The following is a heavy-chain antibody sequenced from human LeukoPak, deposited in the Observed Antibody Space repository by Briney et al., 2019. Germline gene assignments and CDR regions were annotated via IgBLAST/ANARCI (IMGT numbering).Heavy chain of an antibody. CDR2: IYSGGST. Sequence: PGGSLRLSCAASGFTVSSNYMSWVRQASGKGLEWVSVIYSGGSTNYADSVKGRFTISRDNSKNTLYLQMNSLRAEDTAVYYCVTASFDYWGQGTLVTVSS. V-gene: IGHV3-66*01. CDR1: GFTVSSNY. D-gene: IGHD5-18*01. J-gene: IGHJ4*02. CDR3: VTASFDY.